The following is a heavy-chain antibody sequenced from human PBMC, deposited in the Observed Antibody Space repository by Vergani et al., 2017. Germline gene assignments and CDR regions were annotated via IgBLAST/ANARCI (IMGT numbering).Heavy chain of an antibody. J-gene: IGHJ4*02. CDR3: AKDGAVAGILVDY. Sequence: QVQLVESGGGVVQPRRSLRLSCAASGFTFSSYGMHWVRQAPGKGLEWVAVISYDGSNKYYADSVKGRFTISRDNSKNTLYLQMNSLRAEDTAVYYCAKDGAVAGILVDYWGQGTLVTVSS. CDR1: GFTFSSYG. D-gene: IGHD6-19*01. V-gene: IGHV3-30*18. CDR2: ISYDGSNK.